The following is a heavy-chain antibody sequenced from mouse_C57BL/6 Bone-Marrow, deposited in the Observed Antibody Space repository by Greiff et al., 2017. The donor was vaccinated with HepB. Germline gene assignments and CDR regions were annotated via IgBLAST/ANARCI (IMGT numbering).Heavy chain of an antibody. V-gene: IGHV5-6*01. CDR2: ISSGGSYT. Sequence: EVQLVESGGDLVKPGGSLKLSCAASGFTFSSYGMSWVRQTPDKRLEWVATISSGGSYTYYPDSVKGRFTISRDNAKNTLYLQMSSLKSEDTAMYYCARRGFYAMDYWGQGTSVTVSS. CDR3: ARRGFYAMDY. J-gene: IGHJ4*01. CDR1: GFTFSSYG.